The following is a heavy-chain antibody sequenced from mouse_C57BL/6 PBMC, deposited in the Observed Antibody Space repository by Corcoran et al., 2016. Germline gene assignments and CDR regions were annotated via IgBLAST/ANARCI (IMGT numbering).Heavy chain of an antibody. CDR2: IYPRSGNT. Sequence: QIQLQQSGAELARPGASVKLYCKASGYTFTSYGISWVKQRTGQGLEWIGEIYPRSGNTYYNEKFKGKATLTADKSSSTSYMELRSLTSEDSAVYFCARSGTVPLDYWCQGTTLTVSS. CDR1: GYTFTSYG. CDR3: ARSGTVPLDY. J-gene: IGHJ2*01. V-gene: IGHV1-81*01. D-gene: IGHD1-1*01.